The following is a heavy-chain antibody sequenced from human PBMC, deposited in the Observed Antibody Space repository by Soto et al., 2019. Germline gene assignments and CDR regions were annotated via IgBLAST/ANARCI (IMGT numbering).Heavy chain of an antibody. V-gene: IGHV4-31*03. J-gene: IGHJ4*02. CDR1: GGSIGRSGYF. CDR3: ARSSRSYFDY. Sequence: SETLSLTCTVSGGSIGRSGYFWSWIRQHPGKGLEWIGYIYDSGSTYYNPSLKSRVSLSVDTSKNQFSLNLTSVTAADTAMYYCARSSRSYFDYWGQGTLVTASS. CDR2: IYDSGST.